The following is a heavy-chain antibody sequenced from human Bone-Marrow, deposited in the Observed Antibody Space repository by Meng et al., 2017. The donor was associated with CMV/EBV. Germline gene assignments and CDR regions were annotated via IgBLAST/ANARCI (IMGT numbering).Heavy chain of an antibody. CDR3: AKDSSDYGGSYFDY. CDR2: ICWDGGST. J-gene: IGHJ4*02. V-gene: IGHV3-43*01. CDR1: GFTVDDYT. D-gene: IGHD4/OR15-4a*01. Sequence: GESLKISCASSGFTVDDYTMHWVRQAPGKGLEWVSLICWDGGSTYYADSVKGRFTTSRDNSKNSLYLQMNSLRTEDTALYYCAKDSSDYGGSYFDYWGQGTLVTVSS.